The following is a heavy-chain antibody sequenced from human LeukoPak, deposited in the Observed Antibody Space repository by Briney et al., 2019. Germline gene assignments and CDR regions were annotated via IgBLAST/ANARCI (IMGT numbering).Heavy chain of an antibody. CDR1: GFTFSTHW. CDR3: ASLLTPYHGSGGGGMDV. Sequence: AGGSLRPSCAASGFTFSTHWMYWVRQAPGKELVWVSRISGDGSMTSYADSVKGRFTISRDNAEDTLFLQMTSLRVEDTALYFCASLLTPYHGSGGGGMDVWGQGTTVTVSS. V-gene: IGHV3-74*01. CDR2: ISGDGSMT. D-gene: IGHD3-10*01. J-gene: IGHJ6*02.